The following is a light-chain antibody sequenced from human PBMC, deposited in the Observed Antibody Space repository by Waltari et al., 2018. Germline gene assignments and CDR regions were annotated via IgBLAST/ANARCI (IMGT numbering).Light chain of an antibody. J-gene: IGLJ1*01. CDR2: YDR. CDR3: HVWHPHVDPGV. Sequence: SYVVPHPPSVSVAPGETAPITGGGDNLDTSIVHWYQQKDGQAPVSVIFYDRDRPSGIPDRFSGSNSGNTATLTISRVEAGDEARYYCHVWHPHVDPGVFGTGTEVTVL. CDR1: NLDTSI. V-gene: IGLV3-21*04.